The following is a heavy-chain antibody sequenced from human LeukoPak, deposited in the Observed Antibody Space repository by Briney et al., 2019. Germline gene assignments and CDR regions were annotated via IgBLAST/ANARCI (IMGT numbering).Heavy chain of an antibody. V-gene: IGHV4-38-2*02. CDR2: MFHSGST. Sequence: SETLSLTCTVSGYSISSGHYWAWIRQSPEKGLEWIASMFHSGSTYYNPSLKSRVTTSADTSKNEFSLKLSSVTAADTAVYYCARSAQRIVVVPAEFDYWGQGTLVTVSS. J-gene: IGHJ4*02. CDR1: GYSISSGHY. D-gene: IGHD2-2*01. CDR3: ARSAQRIVVVPAEFDY.